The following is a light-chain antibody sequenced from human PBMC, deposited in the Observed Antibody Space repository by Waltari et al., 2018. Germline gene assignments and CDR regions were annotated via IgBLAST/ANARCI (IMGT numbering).Light chain of an antibody. CDR3: QQFDTYPWT. J-gene: IGKJ1*01. CDR2: KAS. CDR1: QDIGPW. V-gene: IGKV1-5*03. Sequence: DIQLTQSPSTLSASVGDRVTITCRASQDIGPWLAWYQQKPGKAPKLLLYKASRLQSGVPSRFSGRGSGTEFTLTISSLQPEDFATFYCQQFDTYPWTFGQGTKVDIK.